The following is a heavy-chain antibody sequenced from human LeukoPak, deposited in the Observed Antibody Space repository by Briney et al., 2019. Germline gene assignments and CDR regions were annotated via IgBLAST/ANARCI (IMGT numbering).Heavy chain of an antibody. D-gene: IGHD2-2*02. CDR2: ISGSGDTT. J-gene: IGHJ4*02. V-gene: IGHV3-23*01. Sequence: GGSLRLSCVASGFTFNNFTMRWVRQAPGKGLEWVSAISGSGDTTYYADSVKGRFTISRDNSKNTLFLQMNSLRVEDTAVYYCTKPDCPSTSCYTLDYWGQGILVTVSS. CDR1: GFTFNNFT. CDR3: TKPDCPSTSCYTLDY.